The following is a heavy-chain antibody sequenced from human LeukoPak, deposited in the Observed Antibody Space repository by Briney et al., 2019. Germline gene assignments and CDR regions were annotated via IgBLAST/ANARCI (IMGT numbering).Heavy chain of an antibody. CDR1: GFTFNNYL. CDR2: INSDGTST. Sequence: GRSLRLSCAASGFTFNNYLMHWVRQAPGKGLVWVSHINSDGTSTTYADSVRGRFTISRDNAKNTLYLQMTSLRADDTAVYYCATVNWYGFHNWGQGTLVTVSS. CDR3: ATVNWYGFHN. V-gene: IGHV3-74*01. J-gene: IGHJ4*02. D-gene: IGHD3-10*01.